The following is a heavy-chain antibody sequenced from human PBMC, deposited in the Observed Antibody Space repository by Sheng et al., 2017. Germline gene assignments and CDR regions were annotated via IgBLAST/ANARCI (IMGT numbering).Heavy chain of an antibody. J-gene: IGHJ3*02. CDR1: GYTFTSYG. D-gene: IGHD1-26*01. Sequence: QVQLVQSGAEVKKPGASVKVSCKASGYTFTSYGISWVRQAPGQGLEWMGWISAYNGNTNYAQKLQGRVTMTTDTSTSTAYMELRSLRSDDTAVYYCARDAPSGPMYSGSYGGAAFDIWGQGTMVTVSS. CDR2: ISAYNGNT. CDR3: ARDAPSGPMYSGSYGGAAFDI. V-gene: IGHV1-18*01.